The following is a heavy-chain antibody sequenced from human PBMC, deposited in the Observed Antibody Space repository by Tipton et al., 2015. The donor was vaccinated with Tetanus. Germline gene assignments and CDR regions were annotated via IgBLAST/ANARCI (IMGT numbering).Heavy chain of an antibody. CDR2: IWYEGSNE. V-gene: IGHV3-33*01. CDR1: GFSFSTYG. J-gene: IGHJ4*02. D-gene: IGHD2-15*01. CDR3: VRPDRYCSGGSCYLALDY. Sequence: SGFSFSTYGMHWVRQAPGKGLEWVAFIWYEGSNEFYAESVKGRFTISRDNSKNTLYLQLNSLRAEDTGVYYCVRPDRYCSGGSCYLALDYWGQGTLITVSS.